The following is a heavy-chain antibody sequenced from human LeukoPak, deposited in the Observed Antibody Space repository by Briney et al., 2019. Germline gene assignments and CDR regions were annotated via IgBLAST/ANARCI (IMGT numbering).Heavy chain of an antibody. CDR2: IDHTGIT. CDR1: GGSFSGYY. V-gene: IGHV4-59*12. D-gene: IGHD3-22*01. J-gene: IGHJ4*02. CDR3: ARDRYYYDSSGYYQLDY. Sequence: SETLSLTCAVYGGSFSGYYWSWIRQPPGKGLEWIGYIDHTGITNYNPSLNSRVTISRDTSKNHFSLELSSVTAADTAVYYCARDRYYYDSSGYYQLDYWGQGTLVTVSS.